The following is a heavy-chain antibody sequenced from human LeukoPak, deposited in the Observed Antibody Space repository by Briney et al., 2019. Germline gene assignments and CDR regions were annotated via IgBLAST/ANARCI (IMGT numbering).Heavy chain of an antibody. CDR3: AGRPSSGSPVAFDI. Sequence: ASVKVSCKASGYTFTSYYIHWVRQAPGQGLEWMGIINPNGGGATYAQNFKGRVTMTRDTSTSTVYMEVSSLRSEDTAVYYCAGRPSSGSPVAFDIWGQGTMVTVSS. CDR1: GYTFTSYY. V-gene: IGHV1-46*01. CDR2: INPNGGGA. J-gene: IGHJ3*02. D-gene: IGHD3-10*01.